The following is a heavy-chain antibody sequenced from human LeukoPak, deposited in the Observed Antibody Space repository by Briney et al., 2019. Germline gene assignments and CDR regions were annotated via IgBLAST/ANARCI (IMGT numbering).Heavy chain of an antibody. D-gene: IGHD3-16*01. CDR1: GGFISSSSYF. V-gene: IGHV4-39*01. CDR2: IYYSGST. J-gene: IGHJ4*02. CDR3: ASTWSRGGFDY. Sequence: KPSETLSLTCTVSGGFISSSSYFWGWIRQPPGKGLEWIGSIYYSGSTSYNTSLKRRVTISVDTPKNQFSLKLSFVTAADTAVYYCASTWSRGGFDYWGQGTLVTVSS.